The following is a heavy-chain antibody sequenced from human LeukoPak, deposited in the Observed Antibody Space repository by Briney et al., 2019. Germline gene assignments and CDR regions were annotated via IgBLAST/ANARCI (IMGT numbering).Heavy chain of an antibody. CDR2: FDPEDGET. V-gene: IGHV1-24*01. Sequence: GSSVKVSCKASGGTFSSYAISWVRQAPGKGLEWMGGFDPEDGETIYAQKFQGRVTMTEDTSTDTAYMELSSLRSEDTAVYYCATDPPYDSSGYYYRKDYWGQGTLVTVSS. CDR3: ATDPPYDSSGYYYRKDY. D-gene: IGHD3-22*01. J-gene: IGHJ4*02. CDR1: GGTFSSYA.